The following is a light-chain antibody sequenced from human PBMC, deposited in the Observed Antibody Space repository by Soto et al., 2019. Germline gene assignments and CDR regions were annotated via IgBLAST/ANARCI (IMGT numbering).Light chain of an antibody. V-gene: IGLV2-23*01. Sequence: QSALTQPRSVSGSPGQSVTISCTGTSSDVGSYNLVSWYQQHPGKAPKLMIYEGSKRPSGVSNRFSGSKSGNTASLTISGLQAEDEADYYCCSYAGSSTLGVFGGGTKVTVL. CDR3: CSYAGSSTLGV. CDR2: EGS. J-gene: IGLJ2*01. CDR1: SSDVGSYNL.